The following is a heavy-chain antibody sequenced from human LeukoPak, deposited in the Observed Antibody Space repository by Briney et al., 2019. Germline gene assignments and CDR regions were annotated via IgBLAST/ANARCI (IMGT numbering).Heavy chain of an antibody. Sequence: GGSLRLSCTVSGFTVSSNSMSWVRQAPGKGLEWVSFIYSDNTHYSDSVKGRFTISRDYSKNTLYLQMNSLRAEDTAVYYCARRAGAYPHPYDYWGQGTLVTVSS. CDR3: ARRAGAYPHPYDY. CDR1: GFTVSSNS. V-gene: IGHV3-53*01. D-gene: IGHD3-16*01. CDR2: IYSDNT. J-gene: IGHJ4*02.